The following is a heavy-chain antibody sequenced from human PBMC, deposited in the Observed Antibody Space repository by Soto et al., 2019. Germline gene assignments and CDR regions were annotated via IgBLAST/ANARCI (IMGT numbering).Heavy chain of an antibody. CDR3: SRDDSDWFFN. D-gene: IGHD3-9*01. CDR2: LHSGGDT. J-gene: IGHJ4*02. CDR1: GIPVSSNY. V-gene: IGHV3-53*04. Sequence: PGGSLRLSCAASGIPVSSNYMTWVRQAPGKGLEWVSVLHSGGDTYYANSVKGRFTISRHDSTNTLFLQMNSLTPEDTAVYYCSRDDSDWFFNWGRGTLVTVSS.